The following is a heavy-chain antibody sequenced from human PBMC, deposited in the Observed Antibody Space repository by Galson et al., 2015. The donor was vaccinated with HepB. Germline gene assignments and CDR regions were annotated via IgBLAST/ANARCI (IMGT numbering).Heavy chain of an antibody. J-gene: IGHJ5*02. CDR1: GYSFTGYY. Sequence: SVKVSCKASGYSFTGYYMHWVRQAPGQGLEWMGRINPNSGGTKYAQKFKGRVTMTRDTSISTAYMELSRLRSDDTAVYDCARGEEKLTGDHMGWFDPWGQGTLVTVSS. CDR3: ARGEEKLTGDHMGWFDP. V-gene: IGHV1-2*06. D-gene: IGHD7-27*01. CDR2: INPNSGGT.